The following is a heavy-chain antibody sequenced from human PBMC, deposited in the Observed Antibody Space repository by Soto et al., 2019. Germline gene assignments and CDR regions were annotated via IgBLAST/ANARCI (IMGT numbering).Heavy chain of an antibody. CDR1: GCTFSSYA. V-gene: IGHV1-69*13. CDR3: ARALVREATIVGVVNYYFDY. Sequence: EASVKVSCKASGCTFSSYAISWVRQAPGQGLEWMGGITPIFGTANYAQKFQGRVTITADESTSTAYMELSSLRSEDTAVYYCARALVREATIVGVVNYYFDYWGQGTLVTVSS. CDR2: ITPIFGTA. J-gene: IGHJ4*02. D-gene: IGHD3-3*01.